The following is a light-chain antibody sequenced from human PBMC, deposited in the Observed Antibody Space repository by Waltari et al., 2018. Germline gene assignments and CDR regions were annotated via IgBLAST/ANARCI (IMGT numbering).Light chain of an antibody. V-gene: IGKV1-5*03. Sequence: DIQMTQSPSTLPASVGDRVTITCRASQSLLTWLAWYQQKPGKAPKVLINKASTLESGVPSRFSGSGSGTEFTLTISSLQADDFATYYCKQYNSHWGTFGQGTKVEVK. CDR3: KQYNSHWGT. J-gene: IGKJ1*01. CDR1: QSLLTW. CDR2: KAS.